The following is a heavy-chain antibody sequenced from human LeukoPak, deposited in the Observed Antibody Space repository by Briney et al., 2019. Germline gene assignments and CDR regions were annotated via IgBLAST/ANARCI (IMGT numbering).Heavy chain of an antibody. Sequence: AEPLTLSCAASGFTCSSYTMNWVPQSPGKGLEWVSSISSSSSNIYYADSVKGRFTISRDNAKNSLDLQMHSLRAEDTGVYYCMSQGGFDNWGQGTLVSVSS. CDR3: MSQGGFDN. J-gene: IGHJ4*02. D-gene: IGHD2-15*01. V-gene: IGHV3-21*01. CDR1: GFTCSSYT. CDR2: ISSSSSNI.